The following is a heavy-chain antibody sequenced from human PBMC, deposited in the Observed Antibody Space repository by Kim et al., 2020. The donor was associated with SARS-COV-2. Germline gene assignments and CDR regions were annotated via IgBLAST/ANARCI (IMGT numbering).Heavy chain of an antibody. V-gene: IGHV4-61*02. CDR1: GVSISSGSYY. Sequence: SETLSLTCTVSGVSISSGSYYWSCIRQPAGQGLEWLGRIYTSGSTNYNPSLKSRVTISVDTSKNQFSLKLSSVTAADTAVYYCARSRPGLGEFSLQGYFDYWGQGTLVTVSS. CDR3: ARSRPGLGEFSLQGYFDY. D-gene: IGHD3-16*02. J-gene: IGHJ4*02. CDR2: IYTSGST.